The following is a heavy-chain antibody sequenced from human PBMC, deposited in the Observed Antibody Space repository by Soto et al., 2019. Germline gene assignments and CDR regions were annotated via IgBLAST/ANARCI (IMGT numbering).Heavy chain of an antibody. V-gene: IGHV3-72*01. CDR1: GFTLRDYY. CDR3: ARVPSLYAAAIDS. J-gene: IGHJ4*02. Sequence: GGSLRLSCAASGFTLRDYYMDWVRQAPGKGLEWVGRIRNRANTYTTEYAASVKGRFIISRDDSESSLYLQMNSLKAEDSAMYYCARVPSLYAAAIDSWGQGT. CDR2: IRNRANTYTT. D-gene: IGHD2-15*01.